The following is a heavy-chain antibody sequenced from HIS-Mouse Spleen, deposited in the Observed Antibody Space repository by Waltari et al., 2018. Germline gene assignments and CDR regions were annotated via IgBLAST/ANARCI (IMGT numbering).Heavy chain of an antibody. Sequence: QLQLQESGLGLVKPSETLSLTCTVSGGSISSSSSYWGWIRQPPGKGLEWSGSIYYSGSTYYNPSLKSRVTISVDTSKNQFSLKLSSVTAADTAVYYCAREIPYSSSWYDWYFDLWGRGTLVTVSS. V-gene: IGHV4-39*07. D-gene: IGHD6-13*01. CDR1: GGSISSSSSY. CDR2: IYYSGST. CDR3: AREIPYSSSWYDWYFDL. J-gene: IGHJ2*01.